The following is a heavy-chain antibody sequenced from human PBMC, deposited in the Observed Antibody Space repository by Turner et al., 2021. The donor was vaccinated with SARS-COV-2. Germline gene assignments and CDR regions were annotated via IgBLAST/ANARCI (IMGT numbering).Heavy chain of an antibody. CDR3: AREESGSFGAYGMDV. Sequence: EVQLVESGGGLVQPGGSLRLSCAAPGFTFSSYWMNWVRQAPGKGLEGVANIKQDGSEKYYVDSVKGRFTISRDNAKNSLYLQMNSLRAEDTAVYYCAREESGSFGAYGMDVWGQGTTVTVSS. CDR2: IKQDGSEK. CDR1: GFTFSSYW. D-gene: IGHD2-15*01. V-gene: IGHV3-7*03. J-gene: IGHJ6*02.